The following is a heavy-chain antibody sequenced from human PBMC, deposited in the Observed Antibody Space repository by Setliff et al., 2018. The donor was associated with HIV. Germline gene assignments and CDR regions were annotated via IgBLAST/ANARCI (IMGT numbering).Heavy chain of an antibody. Sequence: SETLSLTCPVSGYSISRSSYYWGWIRQPPGKGLEWIGNIHYSGSTYYNPSLNSRFTISVDTSKNQFSLKLRSVTAADTAVYYCARGRFVGFDYWGQGTLVTVSS. CDR2: IHYSGST. D-gene: IGHD3-16*02. CDR3: ARGRFVGFDY. V-gene: IGHV4-39*07. CDR1: GYSISRSSYY. J-gene: IGHJ4*02.